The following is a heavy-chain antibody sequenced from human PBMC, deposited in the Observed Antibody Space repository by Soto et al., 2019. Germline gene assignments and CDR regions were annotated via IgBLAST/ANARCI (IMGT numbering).Heavy chain of an antibody. CDR2: INPSGGST. CDR1: GYTFTSYY. J-gene: IGHJ4*02. Sequence: QVQLVQSGAEVKKPGASVKVSCKASGYTFTSYYMHWVRQAPGQGLEWMGIINPSGGSTSYAQKFQGRVTMTSDTSTSTVYMELSSLRSEDTAVYYCARAGIAAAGIHYWGQGTLVTVSS. CDR3: ARAGIAAAGIHY. V-gene: IGHV1-46*01. D-gene: IGHD6-13*01.